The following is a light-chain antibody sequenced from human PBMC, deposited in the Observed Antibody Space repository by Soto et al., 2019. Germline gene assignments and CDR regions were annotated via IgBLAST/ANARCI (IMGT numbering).Light chain of an antibody. CDR1: QNVRSY. V-gene: IGKV3-11*01. J-gene: IGKJ5*01. CDR2: DAS. CDR3: QQRTNWPTST. Sequence: EIVLTQSPATLSLSPGEMATLSCRASQNVRSYLAWYQQKPGQAPRLLNHDASSRATGIPDRFSGSGSGTDFTLTISSLEPEDSAVYYCQQRTNWPTSTFGQGTRLEIK.